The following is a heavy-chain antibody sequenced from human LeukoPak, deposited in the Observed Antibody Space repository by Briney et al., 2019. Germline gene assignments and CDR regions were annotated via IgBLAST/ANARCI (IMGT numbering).Heavy chain of an antibody. CDR3: AREPTTVTTDASFDY. J-gene: IGHJ4*02. CDR1: GFTFSDYS. V-gene: IGHV3-21*01. Sequence: GGSLRLSCAASGFTFSDYSMNWVRQAPGKGLEWVSSISGRSSFIYYADSVKGRFTISRDNAKNSLYLQMNSLRAEDTAVYYCAREPTTVTTDASFDYWGQGTLVTFSS. D-gene: IGHD4-17*01. CDR2: ISGRSSFI.